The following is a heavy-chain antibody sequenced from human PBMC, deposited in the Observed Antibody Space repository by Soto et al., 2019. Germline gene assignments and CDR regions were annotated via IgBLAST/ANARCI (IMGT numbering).Heavy chain of an antibody. V-gene: IGHV3-30-3*01. J-gene: IGHJ4*02. CDR3: ARGRGYYDSSGYLDY. D-gene: IGHD3-22*01. CDR2: ISYDGSNK. Sequence: PGGSLRLSCGASGFTLSGYWMHWVRQAPGKGLEWVAVISYDGSNKYYADSVKGRFTISRDNSKNTLYLQMNSLRAEDTAVYYCARGRGYYDSSGYLDYWGQGTLVTVSS. CDR1: GFTLSGYW.